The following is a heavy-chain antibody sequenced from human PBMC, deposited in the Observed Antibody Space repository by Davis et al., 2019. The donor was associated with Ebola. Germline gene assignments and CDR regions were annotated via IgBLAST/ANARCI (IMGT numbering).Heavy chain of an antibody. CDR3: ARGYCSGGSCYSPDY. CDR2: ISAYNGNT. V-gene: IGHV1-18*01. J-gene: IGHJ4*02. Sequence: ASVKVSCKASGYTFTNYGINWVRQAPGQGLEWMGWISAYNGNTNYAQKLQGRVTMTTDTSTSTAYMELRSLRSDDTAVYYCARGYCSGGSCYSPDYWGQGTLVTVSS. D-gene: IGHD2-15*01. CDR1: GYTFTNYG.